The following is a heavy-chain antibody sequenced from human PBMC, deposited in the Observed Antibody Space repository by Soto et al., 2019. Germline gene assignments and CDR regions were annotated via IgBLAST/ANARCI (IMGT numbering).Heavy chain of an antibody. CDR3: ARDRRYYDILTGYYPAYYYGMDV. CDR1: GFTFSSYG. Sequence: GGSLRLSCAASGFTFSSYGMHWVRQAPGKGLEWVAVIWYDGSNKYYADSVKGRFTISRDNSKNTLYLQMNSLRAEDTAAYYCARDRRYYDILTGYYPAYYYGMDVWGQGTTVTVSS. CDR2: IWYDGSNK. J-gene: IGHJ6*02. V-gene: IGHV3-33*01. D-gene: IGHD3-9*01.